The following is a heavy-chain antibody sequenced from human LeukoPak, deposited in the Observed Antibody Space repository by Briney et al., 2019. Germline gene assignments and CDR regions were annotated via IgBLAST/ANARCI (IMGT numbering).Heavy chain of an antibody. Sequence: PGGSLRLSCAASGCTFSSYSMNWVRQAPGKGLEWVSSISSSSSYIYYAASVKGRFTISRDNAKNSLYLQMNSLRAEDTAVYYCGFGELSYAFDYWGQGTLVTVSS. CDR3: GFGELSYAFDY. J-gene: IGHJ4*02. CDR1: GCTFSSYS. CDR2: ISSSSSYI. V-gene: IGHV3-21*01. D-gene: IGHD3-16*02.